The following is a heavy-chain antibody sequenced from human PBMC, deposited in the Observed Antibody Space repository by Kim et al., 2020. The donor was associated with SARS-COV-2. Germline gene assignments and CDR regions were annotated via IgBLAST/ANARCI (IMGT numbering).Heavy chain of an antibody. CDR1: GFTFSPYG. CDR2: MRNDGSTQ. D-gene: IGHD3-16*01. CDR3: ARDGAHRELDY. V-gene: IGHV3-33*01. Sequence: GGSLRLSCEASGFTFSPYGMHWVRQAPGKGLEWVAMMRNDGSTQHYADSVKARFTVSRDNSRSTLYLQMNSLRADDTAVYYCARDGAHRELDYWGQGTLV. J-gene: IGHJ4*02.